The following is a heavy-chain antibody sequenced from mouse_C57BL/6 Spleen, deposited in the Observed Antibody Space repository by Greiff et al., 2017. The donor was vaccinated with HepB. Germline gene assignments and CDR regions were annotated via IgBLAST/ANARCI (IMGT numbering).Heavy chain of an antibody. J-gene: IGHJ4*01. CDR3: ARQGGSSHYATDY. CDR2: ISSGGSYT. V-gene: IGHV5-6*01. CDR1: GFTFSSYG. Sequence: DVHLVESGGDLVKPGGSLKLSCAASGFTFSSYGMSWVRQTPDKRLEWVATISSGGSYTYYPDSVKGRFTISRDNAKNTLYLQMSSLKSEDTAMYYCARQGGSSHYATDYWGQGTSVTVSS. D-gene: IGHD1-1*01.